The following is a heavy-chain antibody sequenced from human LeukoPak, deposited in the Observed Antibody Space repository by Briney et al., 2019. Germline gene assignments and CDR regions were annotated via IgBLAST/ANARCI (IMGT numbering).Heavy chain of an antibody. V-gene: IGHV3-23*01. D-gene: IGHD3-22*01. CDR3: AKVYYSDSSAYYPYYFDY. J-gene: IGHJ4*02. CDR2: ISGSGGST. CDR1: GFTFSSYA. Sequence: GGSLRLSCAASGFTFSSYAMSWVRQAPGKGLEWVSAISGSGGSTYYADSVKGRFTISRDNSKNTLYLQMNSLRAEDTAVYYCAKVYYSDSSAYYPYYFDYWGQGTLVTVSS.